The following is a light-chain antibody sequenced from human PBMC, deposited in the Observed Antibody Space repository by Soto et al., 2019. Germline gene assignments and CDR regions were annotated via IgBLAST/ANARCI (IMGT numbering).Light chain of an antibody. V-gene: IGKV1-8*01. CDR2: DAS. J-gene: IGKJ1*01. Sequence: AIRMTQSPSSFSASTGDRVTITCRASQGISSYLAWYQQKPGKAPKLLIYDASSLESGVPSRFSGSGSGTEFTLTISSLQPDDFATYYCQQYNSYSPAFGQGTKV. CDR3: QQYNSYSPA. CDR1: QGISSY.